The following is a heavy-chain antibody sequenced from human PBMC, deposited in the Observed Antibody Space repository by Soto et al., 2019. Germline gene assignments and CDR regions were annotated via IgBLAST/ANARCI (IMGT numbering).Heavy chain of an antibody. Sequence: ASVKVSCKASGYTVTGYYMHWVRQAPGQGLEWMGWINPNSGGTNYAQKFQGWVTMTRDTSISTAYMELSRLRSDDTAVYYCAREGARPDVDTAMVHDYYGMDVWGKGTMVTVSS. V-gene: IGHV1-2*04. CDR1: GYTVTGYY. CDR3: AREGARPDVDTAMVHDYYGMDV. CDR2: INPNSGGT. J-gene: IGHJ6*04. D-gene: IGHD5-18*01.